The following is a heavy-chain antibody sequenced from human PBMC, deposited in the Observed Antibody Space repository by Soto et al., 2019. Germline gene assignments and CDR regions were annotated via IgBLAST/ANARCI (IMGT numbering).Heavy chain of an antibody. CDR2: ISSSSSYI. D-gene: IGHD6-19*01. CDR3: ARAGYSSGWYPDNYFDY. CDR1: GFTFSSYS. V-gene: IGHV3-21*01. Sequence: EVQLVESGGGLVKPGGSLRLSCAASGFTFSSYSMNWVRQAPGKGLEWVSSISSSSSYIYYADSVKGRFTISRDNAKNSLYLQMNSLRAEDTAVYYCARAGYSSGWYPDNYFDYWGQGTLVTVSS. J-gene: IGHJ4*02.